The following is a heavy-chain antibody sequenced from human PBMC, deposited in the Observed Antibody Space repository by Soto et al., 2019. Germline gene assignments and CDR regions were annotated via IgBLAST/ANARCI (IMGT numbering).Heavy chain of an antibody. D-gene: IGHD4-17*01. CDR2: MYYGGST. V-gene: IGHV4-59*01. CDR3: ARSTGYGDSYFDY. Sequence: SETLSLTCTVSGGSIRTYYWNWIRQPPGKGLEWIGYMYYGGSTNYNPSLRSRVTVSGDTSKNDFSLKLTSVTAADTAVYYCARSTGYGDSYFDYWGRGTLVT. CDR1: GGSIRTYY. J-gene: IGHJ4*02.